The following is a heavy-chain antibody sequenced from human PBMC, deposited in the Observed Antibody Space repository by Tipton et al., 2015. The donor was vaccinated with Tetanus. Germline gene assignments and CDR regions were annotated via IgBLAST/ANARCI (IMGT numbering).Heavy chain of an antibody. CDR3: ASSTVTR. V-gene: IGHV3-23*01. Sequence: SLRLSCTASGFTFSDYAMNWVRQAPGKGLEWVSGITASGGSARYADSVEGRFTISRDNGKNLLYLQMSRLRREDTAVYYCASSTVTRWGPGTLVTVSS. D-gene: IGHD4-17*01. CDR2: ITASGGSA. CDR1: GFTFSDYA. J-gene: IGHJ4*02.